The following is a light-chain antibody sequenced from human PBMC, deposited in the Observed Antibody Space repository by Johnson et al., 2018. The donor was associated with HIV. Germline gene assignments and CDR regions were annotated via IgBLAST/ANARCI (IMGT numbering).Light chain of an antibody. Sequence: QSVLTQPPSVSAAPVQKVTISCSGSSSNIGNNYVSWYQQLPGTAPKLLIYENNKRPSGIPDRFSGSKSGTSATLGITGLQTGDEADYYCGTWDASLSAGYVFGTGTNVTVL. CDR3: GTWDASLSAGYV. CDR2: ENN. V-gene: IGLV1-51*02. CDR1: SSNIGNNY. J-gene: IGLJ1*01.